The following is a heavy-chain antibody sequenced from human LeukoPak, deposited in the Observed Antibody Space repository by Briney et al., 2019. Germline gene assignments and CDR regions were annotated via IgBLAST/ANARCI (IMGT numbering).Heavy chain of an antibody. V-gene: IGHV3-23*01. CDR2: ISGSGGST. CDR3: AKDKSFCSSNSCYVYTVDY. D-gene: IGHD2-2*01. Sequence: GGSLRLSCAASGFTFSSYAMSWVRQAPGKGLEWVSAISGSGGSTYYADSVKGRFTISRDNSKNTLYLQMNSLRAEGTAVYYCAKDKSFCSSNSCYVYTVDYWGQGTLVTVSS. J-gene: IGHJ4*02. CDR1: GFTFSSYA.